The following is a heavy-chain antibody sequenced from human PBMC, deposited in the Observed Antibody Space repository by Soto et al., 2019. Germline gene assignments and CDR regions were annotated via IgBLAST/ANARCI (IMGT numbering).Heavy chain of an antibody. J-gene: IGHJ4*02. CDR2: IYHSGST. CDR3: ARYSSGWYQSPLGYYFDY. D-gene: IGHD6-19*01. CDR1: GGSISSSNW. V-gene: IGHV4-4*02. Sequence: SETLSLTCAVSGGSISSSNWWSWVRQPPGKGLEWIGEIYHSGSTNYNPSLKSRVTISVDKSKNQFSLKLSSVTAADTAVYYCARYSSGWYQSPLGYYFDYWGQGTLVTVSS.